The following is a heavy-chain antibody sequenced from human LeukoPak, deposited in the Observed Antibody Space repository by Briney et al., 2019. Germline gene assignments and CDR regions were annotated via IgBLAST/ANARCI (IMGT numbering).Heavy chain of an antibody. Sequence: GGSMRLSCAASGFTFSSYAMAWVRQAPGKGLEWVSVINESGDTTYYAASVKGRFTISRDSSKNTLYLQLSSLRAEDTALYYCAKADSTSLNWFDPWGQGTLVTVSS. CDR1: GFTFSSYA. CDR2: INESGDTT. J-gene: IGHJ5*02. V-gene: IGHV3-23*01. D-gene: IGHD2-21*01. CDR3: AKADSTSLNWFDP.